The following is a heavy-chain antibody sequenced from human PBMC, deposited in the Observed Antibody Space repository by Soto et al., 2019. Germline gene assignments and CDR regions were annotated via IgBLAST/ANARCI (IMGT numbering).Heavy chain of an antibody. J-gene: IGHJ4*02. CDR3: ARDPEPGYLRN. CDR2: IYYSGST. V-gene: IGHV4-61*08. Sequence: SETLSLTCAVSGGSISSGGYSWSWIRQPPGKGLEWIGYIYYSGSTNYNPSLKSRVTISVDTSKNQFSLKLSSVTAADTAVYYCARDPEPGYLRNWGQGTLVTSPQ. D-gene: IGHD1-1*01. CDR1: GGSISSGGYS.